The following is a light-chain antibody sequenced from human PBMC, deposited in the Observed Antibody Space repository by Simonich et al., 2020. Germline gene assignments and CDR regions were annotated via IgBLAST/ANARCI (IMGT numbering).Light chain of an antibody. Sequence: SYELTQPPSVSVSPGQTASITCSVDKLGDKYACWYQQKPGQSPVLVIYQDSKRPSGIPERFSGSNSGNTATLNISGTQAMDEADYYCQAWDSSTAVFGGGTKLTVL. CDR2: QDS. CDR1: KLGDKY. CDR3: QAWDSSTAV. V-gene: IGLV3-1*01. J-gene: IGLJ3*02.